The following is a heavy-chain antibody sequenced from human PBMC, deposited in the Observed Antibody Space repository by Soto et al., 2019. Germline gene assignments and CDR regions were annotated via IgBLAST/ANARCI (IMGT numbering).Heavy chain of an antibody. J-gene: IGHJ5*02. CDR2: IYPGDSDT. CDR1: GYSFTSYW. D-gene: IGHD4-4*01. Sequence: PGESLKISCKGSGYSFTSYWIGWVRQMPGKGLEWMGIIYPGDSDTRYSPSFQGQVTISADKSISTAYLQWSSLKASDTAMYYWARHGNDYSNYYSPSWFDPWGQGTLVTVSS. V-gene: IGHV5-51*01. CDR3: ARHGNDYSNYYSPSWFDP.